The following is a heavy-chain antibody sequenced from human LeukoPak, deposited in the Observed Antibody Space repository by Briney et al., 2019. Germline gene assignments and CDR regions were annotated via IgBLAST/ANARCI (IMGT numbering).Heavy chain of an antibody. J-gene: IGHJ4*02. CDR2: ISGSGGST. D-gene: IGHD3-22*01. CDR3: AKDLFSTYDSSGAYEY. Sequence: GGSLSLSCAASGFTFSSYAMSWVRQAPGKGLEWVSAISGSGGSTYYADSVKGRFTISRDNSKNTLYLQMNSLRAEDTAVYYCAKDLFSTYDSSGAYEYWGQGTLVTVSS. V-gene: IGHV3-23*01. CDR1: GFTFSSYA.